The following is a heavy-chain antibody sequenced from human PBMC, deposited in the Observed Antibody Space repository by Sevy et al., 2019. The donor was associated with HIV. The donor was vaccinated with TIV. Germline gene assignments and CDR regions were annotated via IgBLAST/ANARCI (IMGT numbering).Heavy chain of an antibody. V-gene: IGHV3-30*18. Sequence: GGSLRLSCAASGFTFSSYGLHWVRQAPGKGLEWVAVISYDGSNKYYADSVKGRFTISRDNSKNTLYLQMESLRAEDTAVYYCAKSALAVAAPYLTDHWGQGTRVTVSS. CDR3: AKSALAVAAPYLTDH. J-gene: IGHJ5*02. CDR1: GFTFSSYG. D-gene: IGHD6-19*01. CDR2: ISYDGSNK.